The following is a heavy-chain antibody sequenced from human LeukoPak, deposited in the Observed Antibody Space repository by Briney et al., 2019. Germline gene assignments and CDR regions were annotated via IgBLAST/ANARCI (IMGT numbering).Heavy chain of an antibody. Sequence: GGSLRLSCAASGFTFSNSDMNWVRQAPGKGLEWVSSISSYSSYIYYADSVKGRFTISRDNAKNSLYLQMNSLRAEDTAVYYCARGGYGDYVYAFDMWGQGTMVTVSS. D-gene: IGHD4-17*01. V-gene: IGHV3-21*01. CDR1: GFTFSNSD. CDR2: ISSYSSYI. CDR3: ARGGYGDYVYAFDM. J-gene: IGHJ3*02.